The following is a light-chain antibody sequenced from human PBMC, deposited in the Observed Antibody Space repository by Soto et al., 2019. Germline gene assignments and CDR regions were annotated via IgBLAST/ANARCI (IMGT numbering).Light chain of an antibody. CDR1: SSNIGAGYD. CDR2: GNS. V-gene: IGLV1-40*01. Sequence: QSVLTQPPSVSGAPGQGVAISCTGTSSNIGAGYDVHWYQQSPGKAPKLLIYGNSQRPSGVPGRFSGFKSGTSASLTVTGLQAEDEADYYCQSYDTSLSGSIFGGGTKVTVL. J-gene: IGLJ2*01. CDR3: QSYDTSLSGSI.